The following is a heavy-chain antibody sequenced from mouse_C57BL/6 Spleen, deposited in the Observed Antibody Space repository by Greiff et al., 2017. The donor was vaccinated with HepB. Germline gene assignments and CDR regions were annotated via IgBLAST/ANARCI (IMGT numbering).Heavy chain of an antibody. Sequence: EVQLVESGGDLVKPGGSLKLSCAASGFTFSSYGMSWVRQTPDKRLEWVATISSGGSYTYYPDSVKGRFTISRDNAKNTLYLQMSSLKSEDTAMYYCARPLYYDYDGFAYWGQGTLVTVSA. CDR3: ARPLYYDYDGFAY. CDR1: GFTFSSYG. J-gene: IGHJ3*01. CDR2: ISSGGSYT. D-gene: IGHD2-4*01. V-gene: IGHV5-6*01.